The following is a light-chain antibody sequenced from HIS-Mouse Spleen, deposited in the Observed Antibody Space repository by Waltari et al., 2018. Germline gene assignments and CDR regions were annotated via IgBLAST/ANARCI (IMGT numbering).Light chain of an antibody. V-gene: IGLV1-47*01. CDR2: RNN. CDR3: SSYTSSSTYV. CDR1: SSNIGSNY. J-gene: IGLJ1*01. Sequence: QSVLTQPPSASGTPGQRVTISCSGSSSNIGSNYVYWYQQPPGTAPKLLIYRNNPRPSGVPDRFSGSKSGTSASLAISGLRSEDEADYYCSSYTSSSTYVFGTGTKVTVL.